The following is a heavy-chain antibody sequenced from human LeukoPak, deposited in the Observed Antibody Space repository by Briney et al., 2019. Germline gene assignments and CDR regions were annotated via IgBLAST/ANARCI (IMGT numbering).Heavy chain of an antibody. V-gene: IGHV1-2*02. Sequence: GASVNVSCKASGYTFTGYYMHWVRQAPGQGLEWMGWINPNSGGTNYAQKFQGRVTMTRDTSISTAYMELSRLRSDDTAVYYCARAPLWEGQNDYWGQGTLVTVS. CDR1: GYTFTGYY. CDR3: ARAPLWEGQNDY. CDR2: INPNSGGT. D-gene: IGHD1-26*01. J-gene: IGHJ4*02.